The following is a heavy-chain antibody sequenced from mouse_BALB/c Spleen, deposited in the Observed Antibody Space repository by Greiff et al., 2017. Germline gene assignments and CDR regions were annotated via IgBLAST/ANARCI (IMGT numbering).Heavy chain of an antibody. D-gene: IGHD1-2*01. Sequence: EVKVVESGGGLVQPGGSLKLSCAASGFTFSSYGMSWVRQTPDKRLELVATINSNGGSNYYPDSVKGRFTISRDNAKNTLYLQMSSLKSEDTAMYYCASSLLRPPYAMDYWGQGTSVTVSS. CDR1: GFTFSSYG. CDR2: INSNGGSN. V-gene: IGHV5-6-3*01. CDR3: ASSLLRPPYAMDY. J-gene: IGHJ4*01.